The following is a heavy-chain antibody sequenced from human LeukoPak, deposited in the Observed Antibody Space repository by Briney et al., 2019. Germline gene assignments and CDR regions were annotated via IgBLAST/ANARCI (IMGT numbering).Heavy chain of an antibody. Sequence: GGSVRLSCAASEFTFSNYAMSWVRQAPGKGLEWVSSINGNGGRTYYGDSVKGRFTISRDNLKNTLYLQMNSLRADDTAVYYCAKIGGTTCFWGQGTLVTVSS. CDR1: EFTFSNYA. J-gene: IGHJ4*02. D-gene: IGHD4-17*01. CDR2: INGNGGRT. CDR3: AKIGGTTCF. V-gene: IGHV3-23*01.